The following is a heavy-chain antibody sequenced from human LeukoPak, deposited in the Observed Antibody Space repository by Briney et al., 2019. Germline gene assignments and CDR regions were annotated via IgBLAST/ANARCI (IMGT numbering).Heavy chain of an antibody. CDR1: GFTFSNYC. J-gene: IGHJ4*02. CDR3: ERDPSEYEYNRGWYGDF. D-gene: IGHD6-19*01. Sequence: PGGSLRLSCEASGFTFSNYCMAWFRQAPGKGLEWVSTINLNGDETHYADSVKGRFIISRDNSKSTLALRMSSLRVEDTAVYYCERDPSEYEYNRGWYGDFWGQGSQVIVSS. V-gene: IGHV3-23*01. CDR2: INLNGDET.